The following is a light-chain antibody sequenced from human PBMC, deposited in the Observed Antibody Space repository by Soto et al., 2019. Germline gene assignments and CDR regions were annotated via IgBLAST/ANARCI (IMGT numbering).Light chain of an antibody. CDR3: AAWDDSLNGVV. CDR1: SSNIGNNV. J-gene: IGLJ2*01. Sequence: QSVLTQPPSVSEAPRQRVTISCSGSSSNIGNNVVNWYQQFPGKAPKLLIYYDHLLPSGVSDRFSGSKSGSSATLAINGLQSEDEADYYRAAWDDSLNGVVIGGGTKLTVL. CDR2: YDH. V-gene: IGLV1-36*01.